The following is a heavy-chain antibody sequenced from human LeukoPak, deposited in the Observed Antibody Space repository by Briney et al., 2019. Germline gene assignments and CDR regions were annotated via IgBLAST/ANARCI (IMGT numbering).Heavy chain of an antibody. Sequence: GGSLRLSCAASGFTFSSYEMNWVRQTPGMGLEWIAYISSGATSIYYADSVKGRFNISRDNAKNSLNLQMNSLRAEDTAVYYCETNSMVSYAFAIWGQGTMVTVSA. CDR2: ISSGATSI. CDR3: ETNSMVSYAFAI. J-gene: IGHJ3*02. V-gene: IGHV3-48*03. CDR1: GFTFSSYE. D-gene: IGHD1-14*01.